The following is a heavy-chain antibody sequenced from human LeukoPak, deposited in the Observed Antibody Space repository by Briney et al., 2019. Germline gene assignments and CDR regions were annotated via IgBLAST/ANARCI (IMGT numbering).Heavy chain of an antibody. CDR1: GLTVSIYA. Sequence: GKSLRLSCAASGLTVSIYAMHWVRQASGKGLEWVALISYDGTNKYYADSVKGRFTISRDNSKSTLYLQMNSLRAEDTAVYYCARAVGDCSGGSCYSELDYWGQGALVTVSS. CDR3: ARAVGDCSGGSCYSELDY. J-gene: IGHJ4*02. CDR2: ISYDGTNK. D-gene: IGHD2-15*01. V-gene: IGHV3-30*01.